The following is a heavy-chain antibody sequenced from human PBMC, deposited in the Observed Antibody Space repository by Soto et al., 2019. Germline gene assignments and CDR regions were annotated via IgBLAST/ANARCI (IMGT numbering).Heavy chain of an antibody. CDR2: ISGSGGST. J-gene: IGHJ3*01. CDR3: AKADPGGVDTAMVF. V-gene: IGHV3-23*01. CDR1: GFTFSSYA. D-gene: IGHD5-18*01. Sequence: GGSLRLSCAASGFTFSSYAMSWVRQDPGKGLEWVSAISGSGGSTYYADSVKGRFTISRDNSKNTLYLQMNSLRAEDTAVYYCAKADPGGVDTAMVFWGQGTMVTVSS.